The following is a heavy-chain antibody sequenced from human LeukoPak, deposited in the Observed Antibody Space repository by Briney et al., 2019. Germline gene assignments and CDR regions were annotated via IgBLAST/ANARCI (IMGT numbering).Heavy chain of an antibody. D-gene: IGHD6-19*01. J-gene: IGHJ4*02. CDR1: GYTFTSYY. V-gene: IGHV1-46*01. CDR2: INPSGGST. Sequence: ASVKVSCKASGYTFTSYYMHWVRQAPGQGLEWMGIINPSGGSTSYAQKFQGRVTMTRDTSTSTVYMELSSLRSEDTAVYYCARPSNSGYSSGWYYFDYWGQGTLVTVSS. CDR3: ARPSNSGYSSGWYYFDY.